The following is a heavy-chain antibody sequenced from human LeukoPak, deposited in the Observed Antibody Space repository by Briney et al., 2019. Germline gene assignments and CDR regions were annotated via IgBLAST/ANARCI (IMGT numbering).Heavy chain of an antibody. J-gene: IGHJ4*02. V-gene: IGHV3-9*01. CDR3: ARDFRLVIDY. Sequence: GGSLRLSCAASGFTFDDYAMHWVRQAPGKGLEWVSGITWNSDRKGYADSVKGRFTISRDNAKNSLYLQMNSLRAEDTAVYYCARDFRLVIDYWGQGTLVTVSS. D-gene: IGHD3-9*01. CDR1: GFTFDDYA. CDR2: ITWNSDRK.